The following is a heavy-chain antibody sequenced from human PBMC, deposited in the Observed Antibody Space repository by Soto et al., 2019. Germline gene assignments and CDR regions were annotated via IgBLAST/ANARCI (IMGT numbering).Heavy chain of an antibody. CDR3: ARGRGGTYDAFDI. D-gene: IGHD1-26*01. J-gene: IGHJ3*02. Sequence: SETLSLPCPVSSCSIGTYFWSWIRQPPGKGLEWIGYIYYSGTTNYNPSLKSRVTIFLDTSKNQFSLRLSSVTAADTAVYYCARGRGGTYDAFDIWGQGTLVPVSS. CDR1: SCSIGTYF. V-gene: IGHV4-59*01. CDR2: IYYSGTT.